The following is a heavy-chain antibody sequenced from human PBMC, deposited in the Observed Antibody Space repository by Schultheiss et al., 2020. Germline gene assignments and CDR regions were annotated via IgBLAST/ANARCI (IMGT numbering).Heavy chain of an antibody. D-gene: IGHD6-19*01. CDR2: IYFSGAT. Sequence: SETLSLTCTVSGGSISGHYWSWIRQSPGKGLYWIGYIYFSGATNYNPSLKSRVTISLDASKNQFSLKLGSVTAADTAVYYCARGGGWYGEVDNWGQGTLVTLSS. J-gene: IGHJ4*02. V-gene: IGHV4-59*08. CDR3: ARGGGWYGEVDN. CDR1: GGSISGHY.